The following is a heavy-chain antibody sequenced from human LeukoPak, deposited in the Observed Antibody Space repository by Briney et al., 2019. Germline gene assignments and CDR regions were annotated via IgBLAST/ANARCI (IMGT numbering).Heavy chain of an antibody. V-gene: IGHV1-2*04. D-gene: IGHD3-10*01. CDR3: ARALVEVYGSGSYYYLEY. CDR1: GYTLTGYY. CDR2: INPNSGGT. Sequence: ASVNVSRMPSGYTLTGYYMHRVRQAPPQALEWLGWINPNSGGTNYAQQFQRWVTMTRDTTISTAYMELSRLRPDETGVYDCARALVEVYGSGSYYYLEYWG. J-gene: IGHJ4*01.